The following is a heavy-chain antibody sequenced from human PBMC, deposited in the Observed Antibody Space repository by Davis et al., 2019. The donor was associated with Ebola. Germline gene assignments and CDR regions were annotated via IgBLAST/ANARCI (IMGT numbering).Heavy chain of an antibody. Sequence: GGSLRLSCAASGFTFSDYYMSWIRQAPGKGLEWVSYISSSGSTIYYADSVKGRFTISRDNAKNSLYLQMNSLRAEDTAVYYCASHVVSTDAFDIWGQGTMVTVSS. D-gene: IGHD3-22*01. CDR3: ASHVVSTDAFDI. CDR1: GFTFSDYY. CDR2: ISSSGSTI. V-gene: IGHV3-11*01. J-gene: IGHJ3*02.